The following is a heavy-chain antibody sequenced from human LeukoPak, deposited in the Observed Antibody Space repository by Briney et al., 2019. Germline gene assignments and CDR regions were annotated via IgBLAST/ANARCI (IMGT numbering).Heavy chain of an antibody. V-gene: IGHV1-24*01. Sequence: ASVKVSCKVSGYTLTELSMHWVRQAPGKGLEWMGGFDPEDGETIYAQKFQGRVTMTEDTSTDTAYMELSSLRSEDTAVYYCATVPLYYYDSSGYYSTRQTDYWGQGTLVTVSS. J-gene: IGHJ4*02. CDR3: ATVPLYYYDSSGYYSTRQTDY. D-gene: IGHD3-22*01. CDR1: GYTLTELS. CDR2: FDPEDGET.